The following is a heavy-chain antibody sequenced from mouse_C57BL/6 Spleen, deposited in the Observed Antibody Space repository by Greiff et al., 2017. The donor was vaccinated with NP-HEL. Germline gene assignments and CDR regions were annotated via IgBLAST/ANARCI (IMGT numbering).Heavy chain of an antibody. V-gene: IGHV1-55*01. CDR1: GYTFTSYW. D-gene: IGHD1-1*01. J-gene: IGHJ2*01. Sequence: QVQLKQPGAELVKPGASVKMSCKASGYTFTSYWITWVKQRPGQGLEWIGDIYPGSGSTNYNEKFKSKATLTVDTSSSTAYMQLSSLTSEDSAVYYCARSASTVVAPFDYWGQGTTLTVSS. CDR3: ARSASTVVAPFDY. CDR2: IYPGSGST.